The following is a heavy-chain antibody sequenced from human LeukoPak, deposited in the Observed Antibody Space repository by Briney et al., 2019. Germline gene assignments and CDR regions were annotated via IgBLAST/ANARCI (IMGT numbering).Heavy chain of an antibody. CDR3: ARVHTLITQGWVDY. V-gene: IGHV3-21*01. J-gene: IGHJ4*02. CDR2: ISSSSSYI. Sequence: GGSLRLSCAASGFTFSSYSMNWVRQAPGKGLGWVSSISSSSSYIYYADSVKGRFTISRDNAKNSLYLQMNSLRAEDTAVYYWARVHTLITQGWVDYWGQGTLVTVSS. CDR1: GFTFSSYS. D-gene: IGHD3-16*01.